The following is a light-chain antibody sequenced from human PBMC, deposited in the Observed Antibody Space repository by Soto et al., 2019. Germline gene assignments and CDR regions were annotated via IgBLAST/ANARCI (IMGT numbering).Light chain of an antibody. J-gene: IGKJ1*01. Sequence: DIQMTQSPSTLSASVGDSVTITCRASQSISYWLAWYQQKPGKAPTLLIYDASTLESGVPSRFSGSRSGTEFTLTISSLQPDDCATYYCQQYNSYSWTFGQGTKVDTK. CDR3: QQYNSYSWT. CDR2: DAS. CDR1: QSISYW. V-gene: IGKV1-5*01.